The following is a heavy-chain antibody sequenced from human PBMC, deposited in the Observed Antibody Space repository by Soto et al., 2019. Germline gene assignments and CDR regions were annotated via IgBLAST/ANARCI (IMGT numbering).Heavy chain of an antibody. CDR3: ARVIAARPHNWFDP. CDR2: IYYSGST. D-gene: IGHD6-6*01. CDR1: GGSISSSSYY. V-gene: IGHV4-39*01. J-gene: IGHJ5*02. Sequence: SETLSLTCTVSGGSISSSSYYWGWIRQPPGKGLEWIGSIYYSGSTYYNPSLKSRVTISVDTSKNQFSLKLSSVTAADTAVYYCARVIAARPHNWFDPWGQETLVTVSS.